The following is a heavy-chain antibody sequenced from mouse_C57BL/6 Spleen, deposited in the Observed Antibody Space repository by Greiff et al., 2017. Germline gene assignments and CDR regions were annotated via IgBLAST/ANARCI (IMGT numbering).Heavy chain of an antibody. CDR2: INPNNGGT. V-gene: IGHV1-22*01. D-gene: IGHD1-1*01. CDR3: ARDSTTVVADY. Sequence: VQLKQSGPELVKPGASVKMSCKASGYTFTDYNMHWVKQSHGKSLEWIGYINPNNGGTSYNQKFKGKATLTVNKSSSTAYMELRSLTSEYSAVYYCARDSTTVVADYWGQGTTLTVSS. J-gene: IGHJ2*01. CDR1: GYTFTDYN.